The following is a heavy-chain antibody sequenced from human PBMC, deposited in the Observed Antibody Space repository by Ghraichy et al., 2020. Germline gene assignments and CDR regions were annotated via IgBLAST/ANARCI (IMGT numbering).Heavy chain of an antibody. CDR2: LIPIYGTA. CDR3: ATSKFCSATNCPTLINYFDS. Sequence: SVKVSCTTSGGSFIRNAVSWVRQAPGQGLEWVGGLIPIYGTAVYAQTFQGRVTITTDEATRTAYMEIGSLTSADTAVYYCATSKFCSATNCPTLINYFDSWGQGTLVTVSS. V-gene: IGHV1-69*05. J-gene: IGHJ4*02. D-gene: IGHD2-2*01. CDR1: GGSFIRNA.